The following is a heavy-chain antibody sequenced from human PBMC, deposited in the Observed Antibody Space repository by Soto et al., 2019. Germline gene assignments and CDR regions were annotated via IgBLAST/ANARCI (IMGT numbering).Heavy chain of an antibody. V-gene: IGHV4-4*02. Sequence: EALVLRCPVSCGSISSSNWSSWVRQPPGKGLECIGEIYHSGSTNYNPSLKSRVTISVDKSKNQFSLKLSSVTAADTAVYYCATRYYDYVWGSYRSGYWGQGTMVTVSS. CDR1: CGSISSSNW. CDR3: ATRYYDYVWGSYRSGY. D-gene: IGHD3-16*02. CDR2: IYHSGST. J-gene: IGHJ4*02.